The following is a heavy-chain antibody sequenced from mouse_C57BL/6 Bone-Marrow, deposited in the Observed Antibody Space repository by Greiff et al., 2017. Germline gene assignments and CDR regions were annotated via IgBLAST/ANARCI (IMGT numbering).Heavy chain of an antibody. CDR3: AREKSSPLEWYFDV. CDR2: IDPSDSYT. D-gene: IGHD1-3*01. Sequence: VQLQQPGAELVMPGASVKLSCKASGYTFTSYWMHWVKQRPGQGLEWIGEIDPSDSYTNYNQKFKGKSTLTVDKSSSTAYMQLSSLTSEASAVYYCAREKSSPLEWYFDVWGTGTTVTVSS. CDR1: GYTFTSYW. V-gene: IGHV1-69*01. J-gene: IGHJ1*03.